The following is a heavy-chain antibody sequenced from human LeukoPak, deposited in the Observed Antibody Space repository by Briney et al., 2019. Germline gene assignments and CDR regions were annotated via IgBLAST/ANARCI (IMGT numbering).Heavy chain of an antibody. Sequence: GESLKISCKGSGYSFTSYWISWVRQMPGKGLEWMGRIDPSDSYTKYSPSFQGHVTISADKSISTAYLQWSSLKASDTAMYYCARRPAYCGGDCYTNEYFQHWGQGTLVTVSS. D-gene: IGHD2-21*02. CDR1: GYSFTSYW. CDR3: ARRPAYCGGDCYTNEYFQH. J-gene: IGHJ1*01. V-gene: IGHV5-10-1*01. CDR2: IDPSDSYT.